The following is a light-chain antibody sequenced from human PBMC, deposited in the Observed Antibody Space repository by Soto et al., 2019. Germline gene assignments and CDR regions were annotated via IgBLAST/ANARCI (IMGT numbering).Light chain of an antibody. J-gene: IGLJ1*01. CDR2: EVS. CDR3: CSYAGAFIYV. V-gene: IGLV2-14*01. CDR1: SSDVGAYNY. Sequence: QSVLTQPASVSGSPGQSVAISCTGTSSDVGAYNYISWYQQHPGKAPKLLLSEVSNRPSGVSDRFSGSKSGNTASLTISGLQAEDEADYYCCSYAGAFIYVFGSGTKVTVL.